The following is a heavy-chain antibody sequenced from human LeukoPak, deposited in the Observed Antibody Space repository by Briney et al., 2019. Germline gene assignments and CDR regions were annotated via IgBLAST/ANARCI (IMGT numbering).Heavy chain of an antibody. D-gene: IGHD1-26*01. V-gene: IGHV1-69*13. CDR1: GGTFSSYA. Sequence: ASVKVPCKASGGTFSSYAISWVRQAPGQGLEWMGGIIPIFGTANYAQKFQGRVTITADESTSTAYMELSSLRSEDTAVYYCASVGATDYYGMDVWGQGTTVTVSS. J-gene: IGHJ6*02. CDR2: IIPIFGTA. CDR3: ASVGATDYYGMDV.